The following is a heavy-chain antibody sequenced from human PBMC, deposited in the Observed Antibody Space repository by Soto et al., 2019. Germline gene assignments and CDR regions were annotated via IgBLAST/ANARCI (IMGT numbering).Heavy chain of an antibody. V-gene: IGHV1-69*01. D-gene: IGHD6-19*01. CDR3: TRPRESGWEGELYFDS. CDR1: GGTFSSYA. J-gene: IGHJ4*02. Sequence: QVQLVQSGAEVKKPGSSVKVSCKASGGTFSSYAISWVRQAPGQGLEWMGGIIPIFGTANYAQTFQGRVTISADEYTRTAYMDLSSLRSEDTAVYYCTRPRESGWEGELYFDSCGQGTLVTVSS. CDR2: IIPIFGTA.